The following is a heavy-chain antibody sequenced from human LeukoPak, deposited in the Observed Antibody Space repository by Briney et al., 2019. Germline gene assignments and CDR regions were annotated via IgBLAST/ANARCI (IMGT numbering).Heavy chain of an antibody. CDR1: GFTFRNHW. D-gene: IGHD5-18*01. J-gene: IGHJ4*02. CDR3: AKGKVTPPFDY. V-gene: IGHV3-7*03. CDR2: IKEDGSEK. Sequence: GGSLRLSCAVSGFTFRNHWMSWVRQAPGKGLEWVANIKEDGSEKHYVDSVKGRFTISRDNAKNSLYLQMNSLRAEDTAVYYCAKGKVTPPFDYWGQGTLVTVSS.